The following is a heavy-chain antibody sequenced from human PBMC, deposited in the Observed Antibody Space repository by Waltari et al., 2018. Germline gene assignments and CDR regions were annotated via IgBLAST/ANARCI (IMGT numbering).Heavy chain of an antibody. D-gene: IGHD5-18*01. CDR1: GFTFGSYA. Sequence: QVQLVESGGGVVQPGRSLRLSCAASGFTFGSYAMHWVLQAPGKGLEWVAVISYDGSNKYYADSVKGRFTISRDNSKNTLYLQMNSLRAEDTAVYYCVRDEPTYSYGYDYWGQGTLVTVSS. CDR3: VRDEPTYSYGYDY. V-gene: IGHV3-30*01. J-gene: IGHJ4*02. CDR2: ISYDGSNK.